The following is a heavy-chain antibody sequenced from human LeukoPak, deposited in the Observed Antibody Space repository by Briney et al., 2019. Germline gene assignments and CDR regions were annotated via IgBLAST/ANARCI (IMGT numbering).Heavy chain of an antibody. J-gene: IGHJ4*02. Sequence: QPGRSLRLSCAASGFTFSSYGMHWVRQAPGKGLEWVAVIWYDGSNKYYADSVKGRFTISRDNSKNTLYLQMNSLRAEDTAVYYCARMGDGYNLASHSGGQGTLVTVSS. V-gene: IGHV3-33*01. CDR2: IWYDGSNK. CDR1: GFTFSSYG. D-gene: IGHD5-24*01. CDR3: ARMGDGYNLASHS.